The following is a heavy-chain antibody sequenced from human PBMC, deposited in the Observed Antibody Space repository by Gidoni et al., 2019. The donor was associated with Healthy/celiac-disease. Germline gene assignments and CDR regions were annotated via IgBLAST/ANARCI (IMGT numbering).Heavy chain of an antibody. V-gene: IGHV1-2*02. J-gene: IGHJ5*02. Sequence: QVQLVQSGAEVKKPGASVKVSCKASGYTFTCYYMHWVRQAPGQGLEWMGWINPNSGGTKYAQKFQGRVTMNRDTCISTAYMEMSRLRYDDTAVYYCARDGSRSWPNYGWFDPWCQGTLVTVSS. D-gene: IGHD6-13*01. CDR1: GYTFTCYY. CDR2: INPNSGGT. CDR3: ARDGSRSWPNYGWFDP.